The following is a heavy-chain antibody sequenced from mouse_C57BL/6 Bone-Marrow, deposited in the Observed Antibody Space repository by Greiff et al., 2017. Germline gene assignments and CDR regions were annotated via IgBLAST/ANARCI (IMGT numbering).Heavy chain of an antibody. CDR3: ASADRTWFDY. V-gene: IGHV5-6*01. D-gene: IGHD2-14*01. J-gene: IGHJ3*01. CDR2: ISSGGSYT. CDR1: GFTFSSYG. Sequence: EVKVVESGGDLVKPGGSLKLSCAASGFTFSSYGMSWVRQTPDKRLEWVATISSGGSYTYYPDSVKGRFTISRDNAKNTLYLQMSSLKSEDTAMYYCASADRTWFDYWGQGTLVTVSA.